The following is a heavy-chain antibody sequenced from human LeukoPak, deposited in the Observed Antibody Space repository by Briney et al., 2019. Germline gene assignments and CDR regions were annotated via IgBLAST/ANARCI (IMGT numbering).Heavy chain of an antibody. CDR2: IKQDGSEK. J-gene: IGHJ6*03. CDR1: GFTFSSYW. CDR3: ARARLYYMDV. Sequence: PGGSLRLPCATSGFTFSSYWVGWVRQAPGEGLEWVANIKQDGSEKYYVDSVKGRFTISRDNAKNSLYLQMNSLRAEDTAVYYCARARLYYMDVWGKGTTVTVSS. V-gene: IGHV3-7*04.